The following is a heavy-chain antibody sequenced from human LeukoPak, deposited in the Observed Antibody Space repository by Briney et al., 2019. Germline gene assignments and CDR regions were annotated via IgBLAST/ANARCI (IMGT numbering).Heavy chain of an antibody. CDR1: GFTFSSYA. Sequence: PGRSLRLSCAASGFTFSSYAMHWVRQAPGKGLEWVAVISYDGGTKYYADSVKGRFTISRDNSKNTLYLQMNSLRAEDTAVYYCARDLRAAADYFDYWGQGTLVTVSS. J-gene: IGHJ4*02. D-gene: IGHD6-13*01. CDR3: ARDLRAAADYFDY. CDR2: ISYDGGTK. V-gene: IGHV3-30*04.